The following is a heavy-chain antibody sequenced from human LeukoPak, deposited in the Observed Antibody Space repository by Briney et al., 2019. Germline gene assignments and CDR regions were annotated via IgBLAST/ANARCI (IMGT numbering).Heavy chain of an antibody. J-gene: IGHJ5*02. D-gene: IGHD2-2*01. CDR1: GYTFTSYG. CDR3: ARATDSRYCSSTSCFGGWFDP. CDR2: ISAYNGNT. Sequence: WASVKVSCKASGYTFTSYGISWVRQAPGQGLEWMGWISAYNGNTNYAQKLQGRVTMTTDTSTSTAYMELRSLRSDDTAVYYCARATDSRYCSSTSCFGGWFDPWGQGTLVTVSS. V-gene: IGHV1-18*01.